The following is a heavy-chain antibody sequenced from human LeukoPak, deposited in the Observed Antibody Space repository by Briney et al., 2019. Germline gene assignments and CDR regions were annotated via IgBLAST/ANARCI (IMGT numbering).Heavy chain of an antibody. CDR3: AATLLDY. J-gene: IGHJ4*02. CDR2: ISPGGTM. Sequence: GGSLRLSCAASRFTFSDCYMSWIRQAPGKGLEWVAYISPGGTMYYADSVKGRFTISGDNAKNSLYLQMNSLRAEDTAVYYCAATLLDYWGQGTLVTVSS. CDR1: RFTFSDCY. D-gene: IGHD1-26*01. V-gene: IGHV3-11*04.